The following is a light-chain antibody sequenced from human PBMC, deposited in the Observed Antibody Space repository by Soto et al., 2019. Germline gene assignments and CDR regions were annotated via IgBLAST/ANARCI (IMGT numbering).Light chain of an antibody. CDR2: DAS. V-gene: IGKV1-5*01. Sequence: DIQVTQSAATLSASVGDRVTITCRASQTISTWMAWYQQKPGKAPKVLIFDASSLESGVPSRFSGSGSATEFTLTISSLQPDDFATYYCQQYSTYPWTFGQGAKVDI. J-gene: IGKJ1*01. CDR1: QTISTW. CDR3: QQYSTYPWT.